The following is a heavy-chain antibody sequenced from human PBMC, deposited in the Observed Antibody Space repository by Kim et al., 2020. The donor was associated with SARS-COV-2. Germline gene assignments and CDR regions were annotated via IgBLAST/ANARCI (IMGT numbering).Heavy chain of an antibody. Sequence: GESLKISCKGSGYSFTDYWIVWVRQTPGKGLEWMGIIYPGDSDTRYNPSFQGQVTVSVDKSISTAYLEWTSLKASDTAVYFCARHGGEPLELVLDFWGQGTRVTVS. CDR2: IYPGDSDT. J-gene: IGHJ3*01. CDR1: GYSFTDYW. D-gene: IGHD3-16*01. V-gene: IGHV5-51*01. CDR3: ARHGGEPLELVLDF.